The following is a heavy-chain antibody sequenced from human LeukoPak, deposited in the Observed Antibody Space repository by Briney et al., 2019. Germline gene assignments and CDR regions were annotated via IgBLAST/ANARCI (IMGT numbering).Heavy chain of an antibody. V-gene: IGHV4-39*07. J-gene: IGHJ3*02. CDR2: IYYSWDT. CDR3: ARDKREPRYAFDI. D-gene: IGHD1-26*01. Sequence: SETLSLTCTVSGGSISSTSYYWGWIRQPPGKGLEWIGSIYYSWDTNYNPSLKSRVTISVDKSKNQFSLKLSSVTAADTAVYYCARDKREPRYAFDIWGQGTMVTVSS. CDR1: GGSISSTSYY.